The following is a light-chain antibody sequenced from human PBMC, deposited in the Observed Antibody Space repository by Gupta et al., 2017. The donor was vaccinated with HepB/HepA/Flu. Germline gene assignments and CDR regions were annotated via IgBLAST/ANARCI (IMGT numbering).Light chain of an antibody. Sequence: EIVLTQSPCTLSLSPGERVTLSCRASQSVSSSYLAWYQQKPGQAPRLLIYGASSRATGIPDRFSGSGSGTDFTLTISRLEPEDFAVYYCQQEGSSPLTFGGGTKVEIK. CDR3: QQEGSSPLT. V-gene: IGKV3-20*01. CDR2: GAS. J-gene: IGKJ4*01. CDR1: QSVSSSY.